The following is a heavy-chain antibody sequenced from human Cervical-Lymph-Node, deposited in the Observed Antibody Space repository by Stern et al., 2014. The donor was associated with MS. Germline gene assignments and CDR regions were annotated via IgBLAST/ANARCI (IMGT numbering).Heavy chain of an antibody. CDR2: ITSIFATA. V-gene: IGHV1-69*01. J-gene: IGHJ6*02. D-gene: IGHD2-15*01. CDR1: GGTFNVYA. Sequence: VQLVESGAEVKKPGSSVKVSCQASGGTFNVYAINWLRQAPGQGLEWMGGITSIFATANYAQKFQGRVTITADESTRTSSMQLSSLRSNDTAVYYCARDGRHRDNYGLDVWGQGTTVIVSS. CDR3: ARDGRHRDNYGLDV.